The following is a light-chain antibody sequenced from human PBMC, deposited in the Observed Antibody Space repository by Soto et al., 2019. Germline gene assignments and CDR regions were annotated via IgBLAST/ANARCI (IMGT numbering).Light chain of an antibody. CDR2: YES. V-gene: IGKV3-15*01. J-gene: IGKJ5*01. CDR3: HQYNNWPPIT. CDR1: QSVSNN. Sequence: EIMMTQSPATLSVSTGERATLSCRASQSVSNNVAWSQQKPGQAPRLIIYYESTRATGIPARFSGSASGTDFTHTISSLKSEDFALYYCHQYNNWPPITFGQGTRLEIK.